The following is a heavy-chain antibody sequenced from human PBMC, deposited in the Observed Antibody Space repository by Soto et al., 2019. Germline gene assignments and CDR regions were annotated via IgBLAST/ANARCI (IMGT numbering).Heavy chain of an antibody. Sequence: GGSLRLSCAASGFTFSSYSMNWVRQAPGKGLEWVSSISSSSSYIYYADSVKGRFTISRDNAKNSLYLQMNSLRAEDTAVYYCAREGELSRSGDYYYMDVWGKGTTVTVSS. J-gene: IGHJ6*03. V-gene: IGHV3-21*01. CDR1: GFTFSSYS. D-gene: IGHD1-7*01. CDR2: ISSSSSYI. CDR3: AREGELSRSGDYYYMDV.